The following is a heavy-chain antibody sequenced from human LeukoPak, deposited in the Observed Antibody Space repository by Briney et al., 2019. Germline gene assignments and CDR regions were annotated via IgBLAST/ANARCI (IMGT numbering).Heavy chain of an antibody. J-gene: IGHJ6*04. CDR2: ISSSGSTI. Sequence: GGSLRLSCAASGFSFSDYGMSWVRQAPGKGLEWVSYISSSGSTIYYADSVKGRFTISRDNAKNSLYLQMNSLRAEDTAVYYCAELGITMIGGVWGKGTTVTISS. V-gene: IGHV3-48*04. CDR3: AELGITMIGGV. D-gene: IGHD3-10*02. CDR1: GFSFSDYG.